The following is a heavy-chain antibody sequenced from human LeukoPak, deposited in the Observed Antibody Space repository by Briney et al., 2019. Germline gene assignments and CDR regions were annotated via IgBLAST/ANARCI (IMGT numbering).Heavy chain of an antibody. CDR2: IYYSGRT. CDR3: ASSPYYYYMDV. V-gene: IGHV4-59*08. Sequence: SETLSLTCTVSGGSISSYYWSWIRQSPGKGLEWIGYIYYSGRTDYNPSLRSRVTISIDTSKNQFSLKLSSVTAADTAVYYCASSPYYYYMDVWGKGTTVTVSS. CDR1: GGSISSYY. J-gene: IGHJ6*03.